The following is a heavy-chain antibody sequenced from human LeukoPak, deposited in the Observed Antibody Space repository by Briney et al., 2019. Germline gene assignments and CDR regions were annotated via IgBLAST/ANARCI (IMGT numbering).Heavy chain of an antibody. CDR2: INHSGST. J-gene: IGHJ4*02. CDR1: GGSFSGYY. Sequence: SETLSLTCAVYGGSFSGYYWSWIRQPPGKGLEWIGEINHSGSTNYNPSLKSRVTISVDTSKNQFSLKLSSVTAADTAVYYCARGAPVAGTVFDYWGQGTLVTVSS. V-gene: IGHV4-34*01. CDR3: ARGAPVAGTVFDY. D-gene: IGHD6-19*01.